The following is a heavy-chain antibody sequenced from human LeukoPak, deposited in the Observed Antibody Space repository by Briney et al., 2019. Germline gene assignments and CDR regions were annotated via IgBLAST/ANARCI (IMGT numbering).Heavy chain of an antibody. D-gene: IGHD3-10*01. Sequence: GGSLRLSXAASGFTFEDYGMSWVRQAPGKGLEWVSGINWNGGSTGYADSVKGRFTISRDNAKNSLYLQMNSLRAEDTALYYCARGGALGSGSYYSVYNYWGQGTLVTVSS. J-gene: IGHJ4*02. CDR1: GFTFEDYG. V-gene: IGHV3-20*04. CDR2: INWNGGST. CDR3: ARGGALGSGSYYSVYNY.